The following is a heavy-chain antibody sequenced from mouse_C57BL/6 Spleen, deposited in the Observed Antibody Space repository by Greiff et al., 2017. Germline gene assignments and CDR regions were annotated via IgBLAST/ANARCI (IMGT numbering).Heavy chain of an antibody. V-gene: IGHV5-17*01. J-gene: IGHJ4*01. CDR2: ISSGSSTI. Sequence: DVQLVESGGGLVKPGGSLKLSCAASGFTFSDYGMHWVRQAPEKGLEWVAYISSGSSTIYYADTVKGRFTISRDNAKNTLFLQMTSLRSEDTAMYYCGRKFYYAMDDWGQGTSVTVSS. CDR1: GFTFSDYG. CDR3: GRKFYYAMDD.